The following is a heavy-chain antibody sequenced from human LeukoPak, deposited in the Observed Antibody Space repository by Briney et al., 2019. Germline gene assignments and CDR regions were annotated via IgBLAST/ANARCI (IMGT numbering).Heavy chain of an antibody. CDR1: GFTFSDSW. D-gene: IGHD2-2*01. Sequence: GGSLRLSCAASGFTFSDSWMTWVRQAPGKGPEWVANIKEDGSETFYVDSVKGRFTISRDNAKNSLYLQMNSLRAEDTAVYYCASASWPGPFDYWGQGTLVTVSS. V-gene: IGHV3-7*03. CDR3: ASASWPGPFDY. J-gene: IGHJ4*02. CDR2: IKEDGSET.